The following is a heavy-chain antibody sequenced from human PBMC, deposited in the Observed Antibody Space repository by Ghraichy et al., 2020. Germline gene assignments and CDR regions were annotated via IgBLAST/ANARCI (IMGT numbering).Heavy chain of an antibody. CDR1: GYTFTGYY. D-gene: IGHD3-3*01. V-gene: IGHV1-2*02. CDR3: ASLYYDFWSGSLDY. CDR2: INPNSGGT. J-gene: IGHJ4*02. Sequence: VKVSCKASGYTFTGYYMHWVRQAPGQGLEWMGWINPNSGGTNYAQKFQGRVTKTRDTSISTAYMELSRLRSDDTAVYYCASLYYDFWSGSLDYWGQGTLVTVSS.